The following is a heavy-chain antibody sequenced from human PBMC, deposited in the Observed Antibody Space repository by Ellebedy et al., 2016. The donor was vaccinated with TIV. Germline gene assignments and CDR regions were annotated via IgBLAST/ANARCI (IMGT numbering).Heavy chain of an antibody. Sequence: GESLKISCVASGFTFSDHWMHWVRQAPGKGLVWVSRMNSDGSITRFADSVRGRFTISRDNAKNSLYLQMNSLRAEDTAVYYCASPPGVVALWGQGTLVTVSS. J-gene: IGHJ4*02. V-gene: IGHV3-74*01. CDR3: ASPPGVVAL. CDR2: MNSDGSIT. CDR1: GFTFSDHW. D-gene: IGHD3-10*01.